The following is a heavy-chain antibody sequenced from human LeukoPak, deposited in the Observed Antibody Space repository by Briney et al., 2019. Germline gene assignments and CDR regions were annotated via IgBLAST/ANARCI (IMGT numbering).Heavy chain of an antibody. D-gene: IGHD4-23*01. CDR3: ARDLALYYGGKSWDGY. CDR1: GFTFSSYS. J-gene: IGHJ4*02. CDR2: ISSSSSYI. V-gene: IGHV3-21*01. Sequence: GGSLRLSCAASGFTFSSYSMNWVRQAPGKGLEWVSSISSSSSYIYYADSVKGRFTISRDNAKNSLYLQMNSLRAEDTAVYYCARDLALYYGGKSWDGYWGQGTLVTVSS.